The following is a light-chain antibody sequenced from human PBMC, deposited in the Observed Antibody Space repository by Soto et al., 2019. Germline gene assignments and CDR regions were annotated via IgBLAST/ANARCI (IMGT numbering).Light chain of an antibody. Sequence: QSALTQPPSASGSPGQSVTISCTGTSSDFGGTNYVSWYQQHPGKAPKLMIFEVTKRPSGVPDRFSGSKSGNTASLTVSGLQGEDEAAYYCASYAGSYNDVVFGGGTKLTVL. CDR3: ASYAGSYNDVV. J-gene: IGLJ2*01. V-gene: IGLV2-8*01. CDR2: EVT. CDR1: SSDFGGTNY.